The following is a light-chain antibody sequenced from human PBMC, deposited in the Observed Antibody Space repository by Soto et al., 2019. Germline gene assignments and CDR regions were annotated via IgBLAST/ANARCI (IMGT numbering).Light chain of an antibody. CDR3: QQYNSNYRLWT. J-gene: IGKJ1*01. CDR2: QAS. V-gene: IGKV1-5*03. CDR1: QSFSSW. Sequence: DIQMTQSPSTLSASMGDTVTITCRASQSFSSWLAWYQHKPGKAPKLLIYQASILHSGVPSRFSGSGSGTDFTLTITGLQPDDFATYYCQQYNSNYRLWTFGQGTKVEIK.